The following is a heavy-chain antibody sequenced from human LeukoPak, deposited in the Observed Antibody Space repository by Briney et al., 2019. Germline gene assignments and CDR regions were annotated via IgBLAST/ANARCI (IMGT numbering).Heavy chain of an antibody. Sequence: PGGSLRLSCAASGFTFSSYAMSWVRQAPGKGLEWVSAISGSGGSTYYADSVKGRFTISRDNSKNTLYLQMNSLRAEDTAVYYCAEVPSTYCSGGSCYIEYWGQGTLVTVSS. CDR1: GFTFSSYA. CDR2: ISGSGGST. J-gene: IGHJ4*02. D-gene: IGHD2-15*01. CDR3: AEVPSTYCSGGSCYIEY. V-gene: IGHV3-23*01.